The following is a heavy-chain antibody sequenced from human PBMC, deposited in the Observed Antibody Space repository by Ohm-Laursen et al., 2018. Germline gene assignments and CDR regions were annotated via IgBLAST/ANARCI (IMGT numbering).Heavy chain of an antibody. CDR3: ARHRIAASGIDY. Sequence: GESLKISCKGSGYSFTSYWIGWVRQVPGKGLGWIGVSYPGDSDTRYSPSFQGQVTISADKSIITTYLKWISLKASDTAMYYCARHRIAASGIDYWGQGTLVTVSS. D-gene: IGHD6-13*01. CDR2: SYPGDSDT. CDR1: GYSFTSYW. V-gene: IGHV5-51*01. J-gene: IGHJ4*02.